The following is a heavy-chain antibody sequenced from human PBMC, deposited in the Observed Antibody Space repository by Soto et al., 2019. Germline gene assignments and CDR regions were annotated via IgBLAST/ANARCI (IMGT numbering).Heavy chain of an antibody. Sequence: SVKVSCKASGFSFLSFAVQWVRQTRGQRLEWIGSVVVATGNTVYSPKFQDRATITGDMSTNITYMYLGSLASEDTAIYYCAATDFPSPGGGPWGQGTLVTVSS. CDR3: AATDFPSPGGGP. J-gene: IGHJ5*02. CDR1: GFSFLSFA. V-gene: IGHV1-58*01. D-gene: IGHD3-3*01. CDR2: VVVATGNT.